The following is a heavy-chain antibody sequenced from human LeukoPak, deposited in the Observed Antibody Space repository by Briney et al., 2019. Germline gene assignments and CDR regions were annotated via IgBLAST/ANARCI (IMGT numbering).Heavy chain of an antibody. CDR2: ISGSGTTT. Sequence: GGSLRLSCAASGFIFSSYAMTWVRQAPGRGLEWLSTISGSGTTTYYVDSVKGRFTVSRDNSKNTLYLQMSSLRAGDTAVYYCAKAGHYGSGSYYSDYWGRETLVTVSP. V-gene: IGHV3-23*01. CDR1: GFIFSSYA. D-gene: IGHD3-10*01. CDR3: AKAGHYGSGSYYSDY. J-gene: IGHJ4*02.